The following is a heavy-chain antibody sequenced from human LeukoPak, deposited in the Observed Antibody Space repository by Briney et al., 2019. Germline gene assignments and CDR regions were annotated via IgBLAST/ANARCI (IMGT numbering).Heavy chain of an antibody. D-gene: IGHD4-17*01. V-gene: IGHV3-30-3*01. CDR1: GFTFSSYA. CDR3: ARDTPLTTMTTFDY. Sequence: GRSLRLSCAASGFTFSSYAMHWVRQAPGKGLEWVAVISYDGSNKYYADSVKGRFTISRDNSKNTLYLQMNSLRAEDTAVYYCARDTPLTTMTTFDYWGQGTLVTVSS. J-gene: IGHJ4*02. CDR2: ISYDGSNK.